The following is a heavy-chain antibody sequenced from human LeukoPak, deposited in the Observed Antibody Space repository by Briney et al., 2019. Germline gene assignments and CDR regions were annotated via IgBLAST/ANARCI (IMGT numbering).Heavy chain of an antibody. CDR3: ARDDR. CDR2: ISYDGNNK. J-gene: IGHJ4*02. V-gene: IGHV3-30*04. CDR1: GFIFSSYT. Sequence: PGRSLRLSCAASGFIFSSYTMHWVRQAPGKGLEWMAVISYDGNNKYYADSVQGRFTISRDNSKSTLSLQMNSLRADDTGVYYCARDDRWGQGTLVTVSS.